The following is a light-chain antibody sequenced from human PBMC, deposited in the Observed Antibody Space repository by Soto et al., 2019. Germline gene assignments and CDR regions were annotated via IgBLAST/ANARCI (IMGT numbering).Light chain of an antibody. CDR3: QQDYSYPLT. CDR1: QGIKND. CDR2: AAS. Sequence: AIQMTQSPSSLSASVGDRVTITCRASQGIKNDLGWYQQKPGKAPKLLSYAASSLQSGVPSRFSGSGSGTDFTLTISSLQPEDFATYYCQQDYSYPLTFGQGTKVEIK. V-gene: IGKV1-6*01. J-gene: IGKJ1*01.